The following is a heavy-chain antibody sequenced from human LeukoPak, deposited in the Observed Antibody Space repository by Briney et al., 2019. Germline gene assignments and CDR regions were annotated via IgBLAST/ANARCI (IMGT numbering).Heavy chain of an antibody. CDR2: INSGSNSI. J-gene: IGHJ4*02. Sequence: GGSLRLSCVASGFTFTSFSMNWVRQAPGKGLEWVSVINSGSNSIYYADSVKGRFTISRDNAKNSLYLQMDSLRADDSAVYYCARGAEVNTRDLDSWGQGTLVTVSS. CDR1: GFTFTSFS. CDR3: ARGAEVNTRDLDS. V-gene: IGHV3-21*01. D-gene: IGHD5-18*01.